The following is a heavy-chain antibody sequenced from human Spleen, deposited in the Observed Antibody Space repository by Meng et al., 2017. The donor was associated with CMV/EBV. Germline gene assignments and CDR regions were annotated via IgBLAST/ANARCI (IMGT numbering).Heavy chain of an antibody. CDR2: IYWDDDK. J-gene: IGHJ5*02. CDR3: AHRILSRGFDP. Sequence: QLTLKEYCPTLVKPTQTLTLTRTFAGFSLSTSGVGVGWIRQPPGKALEWLALIYWDDDKRYSPSLKSRLTITKDTSKNPVVLTMTNMDPVDTATYYCAHRILSRGFDPWGQGTLVTVSS. CDR1: GFSLSTSGVG. D-gene: IGHD2-15*01. V-gene: IGHV2-5*02.